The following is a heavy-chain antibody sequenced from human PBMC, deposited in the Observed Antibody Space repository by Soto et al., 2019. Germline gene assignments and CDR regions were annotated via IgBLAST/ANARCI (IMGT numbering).Heavy chain of an antibody. J-gene: IGHJ4*02. V-gene: IGHV3-48*03. CDR3: ARGQYSSGGGYFDY. CDR2: ISSSGSTI. CDR1: GFTFSSYE. D-gene: IGHD6-19*01. Sequence: EVQLVESGGGLVQPGGSLRLSCAASGFTFSSYEMNWVRQAPGKGLEWVSYISSSGSTIYYADSVKGRFTISRDNAKNSLYLEMNSLGAGETAVYYCARGQYSSGGGYFDYWGQETLVTVSS.